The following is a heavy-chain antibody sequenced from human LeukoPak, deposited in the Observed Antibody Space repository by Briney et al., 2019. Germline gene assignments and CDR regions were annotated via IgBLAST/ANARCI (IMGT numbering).Heavy chain of an antibody. CDR2: VSDDGSTT. CDR1: GFTFSSFW. D-gene: IGHD1-1*01. CDR3: VRHNAARAFDI. Sequence: TGGSLRLSCAASGFTFSSFWMHWVRQAPGKRLVWVSRVSDDGSTTTYADSVKGRFTISRDNAKNTLYLQMNSLRPEDTAVYYCVRHNAARAFDIWGQGTMVIVSS. V-gene: IGHV3-74*03. J-gene: IGHJ3*02.